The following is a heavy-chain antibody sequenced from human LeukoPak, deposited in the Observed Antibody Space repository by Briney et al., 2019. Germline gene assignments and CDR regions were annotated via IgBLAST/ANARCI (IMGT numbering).Heavy chain of an antibody. CDR2: MYHSGST. Sequence: NASETLSLTCTVSGYSISSGYYWGWIRQPPGKGLEWIGSMYHSGSTNYNPSLKSRVTISVDTSKNQFSLKLSSVTAADTAVYYCARERRRAARRLFDYWGQGTLVTVSS. J-gene: IGHJ4*02. CDR1: GYSISSGYY. D-gene: IGHD6-6*01. V-gene: IGHV4-38-2*02. CDR3: ARERRRAARRLFDY.